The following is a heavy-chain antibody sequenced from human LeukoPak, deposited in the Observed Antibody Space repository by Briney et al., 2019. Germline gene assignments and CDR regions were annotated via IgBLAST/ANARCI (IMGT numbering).Heavy chain of an antibody. D-gene: IGHD3-10*01. CDR3: AKDIVIMVRGFDY. Sequence: GGSLRLSCAASGFTFYSYAMSWVRQAPGKGLEWVSAISGSGGSTYYADSVKGRFTISRDNSKNTLYLQMNSLRAEDTAVYYCAKDIVIMVRGFDYWGQGTLVTVSS. CDR2: ISGSGGST. J-gene: IGHJ4*02. V-gene: IGHV3-23*01. CDR1: GFTFYSYA.